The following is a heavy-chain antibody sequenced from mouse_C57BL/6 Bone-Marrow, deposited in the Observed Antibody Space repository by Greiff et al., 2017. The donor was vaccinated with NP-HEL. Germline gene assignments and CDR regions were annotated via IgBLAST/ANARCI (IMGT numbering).Heavy chain of an antibody. CDR2: IHPNSGST. Sequence: QVQLQQPGAELVKPGASVKLSCKASGYTFTSYWMHWVKQRPGQGLEWIGMIHPNSGSTNYNEKFKSKATLTVDKSSSTAYMQLSSLTSEDSAVYYGARGWLRRDSLYYYAMDYWGQGTSVTVSS. V-gene: IGHV1-64*01. J-gene: IGHJ4*01. CDR1: GYTFTSYW. CDR3: ARGWLRRDSLYYYAMDY. D-gene: IGHD2-2*01.